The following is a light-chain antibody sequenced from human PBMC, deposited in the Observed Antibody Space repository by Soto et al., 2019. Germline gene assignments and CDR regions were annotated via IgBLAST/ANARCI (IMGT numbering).Light chain of an antibody. CDR3: QQYGSPGT. CDR1: QSVSNNY. CDR2: GAS. V-gene: IGKV3-20*01. Sequence: EIVLTQSPGTLSLSPWERSTLSFMASQSVSNNYLAWYQQKPGQAPRLLIYGASNRATGIPDRFSGSGSGTDFTLTISRLEPEDFAVYYCQQYGSPGTFGQGTKVDIK. J-gene: IGKJ1*01.